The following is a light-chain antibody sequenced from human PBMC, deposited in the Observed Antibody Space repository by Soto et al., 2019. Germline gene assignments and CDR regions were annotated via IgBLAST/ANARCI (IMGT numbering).Light chain of an antibody. CDR1: QSVSSSY. CDR2: GAS. V-gene: IGKV3-20*01. J-gene: IGKJ1*01. Sequence: EIVLTQSPGTLSLSPGERATLSCRASQSVSSSYLAWYQQKPGQAPRLLIYGASRRATGIPDRFSGSGSGTDLTLTISRLEPEDFAVYYCQQYGSSPQTFGQGTKVEIK. CDR3: QQYGSSPQT.